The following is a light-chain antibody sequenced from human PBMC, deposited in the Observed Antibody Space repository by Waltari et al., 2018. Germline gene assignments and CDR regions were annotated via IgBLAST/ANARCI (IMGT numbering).Light chain of an antibody. Sequence: RAGQSSSSSIFAWYRQKPNPAPRPLIHGATSTATGIPDRFRGSGSGTDFTLTISRLGPEDSEVYYCQQYGTSPPWTFGQGTKVEIK. CDR3: QQYGTSPPWT. CDR2: GAT. J-gene: IGKJ1*01. CDR1: QSSSSSI. V-gene: IGKV3-20*01.